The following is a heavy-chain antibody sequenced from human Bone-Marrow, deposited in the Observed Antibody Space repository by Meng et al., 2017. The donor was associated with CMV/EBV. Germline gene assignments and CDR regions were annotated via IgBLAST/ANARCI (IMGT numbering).Heavy chain of an antibody. J-gene: IGHJ4*02. D-gene: IGHD6-19*01. CDR2: INPKSGNT. CDR3: ARSGSGWYGGGMDY. V-gene: IGHV1-8*03. CDR1: GYNFFNYD. Sequence: ASVKVSCKASGYNFFNYDINWLRHTTGQGLEYMGWINPKSGNTDYARKFQGRITFTRNTSTNTAFMEVNSLRSEDTAFYYCARSGSGWYGGGMDYWGRGTLVTVPS.